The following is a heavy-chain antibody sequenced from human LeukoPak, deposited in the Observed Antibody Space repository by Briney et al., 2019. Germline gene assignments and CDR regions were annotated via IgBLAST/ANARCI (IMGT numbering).Heavy chain of an antibody. CDR1: GYTFTSYG. CDR3: ARATMVQGVITPPFDY. J-gene: IGHJ4*02. V-gene: IGHV1-18*01. D-gene: IGHD3-10*01. CDR2: ISAYNGNT. Sequence: GASVKVSCKASGYTFTSYGISWVRRAPGQGLEWMGWISAYNGNTNYAQKLQGRVTMTTDTSTSTAYMELRSLRSDDTAVYYCARATMVQGVITPPFDYWGQGTLVTVSS.